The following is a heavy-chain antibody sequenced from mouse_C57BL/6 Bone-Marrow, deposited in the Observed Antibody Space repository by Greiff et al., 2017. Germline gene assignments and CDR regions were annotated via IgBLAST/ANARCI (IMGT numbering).Heavy chain of an antibody. CDR2: IYPGDGDT. Sequence: QVQLQQSGPELVKPGASVKISCKASGYAFSSSWMNWVKQRPGKGLEWIGRIYPGDGDTNYNGKFKGKATLTADKSSSTAYMQLSSRTSGDAAVDFCARRRGCDYWGQGTTLTVSS. CDR3: ARRRGCDY. J-gene: IGHJ2*01. V-gene: IGHV1-82*01. CDR1: GYAFSSSW.